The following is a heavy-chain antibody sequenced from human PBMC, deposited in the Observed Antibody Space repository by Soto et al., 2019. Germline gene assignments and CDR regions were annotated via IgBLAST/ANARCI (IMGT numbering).Heavy chain of an antibody. D-gene: IGHD2-15*01. CDR2: IIPIFGTA. V-gene: IGHV1-69*13. J-gene: IGHJ6*02. Sequence: ASVKVSCKASGGTFSSYAINWVRQAPGQGLEWMGGIIPIFGTANYAQKFQGRVTITADESTSTAYMELSSLRSEDTAVYYCARDRSLDIVVVVAALEVWGQGTTVTVSS. CDR1: GGTFSSYA. CDR3: ARDRSLDIVVVVAALEV.